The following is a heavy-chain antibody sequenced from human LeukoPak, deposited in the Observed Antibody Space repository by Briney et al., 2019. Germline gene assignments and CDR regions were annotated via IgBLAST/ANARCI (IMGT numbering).Heavy chain of an antibody. CDR1: GYTFTGYY. D-gene: IGHD5-18*01. J-gene: IGHJ6*02. CDR2: INPNSGGT. V-gene: IGHV1-2*02. Sequence: SVKVSCKASGYTFTGYYMHWVRQAPGQGLEWMGWINPNSGGTNYAQKFQGRVTMTRDTSISTAYVELSRLRSDDTAVYYCARVKASSYGIIYYYYGMDVWGQGTTVTVSS. CDR3: ARVKASSYGIIYYYYGMDV.